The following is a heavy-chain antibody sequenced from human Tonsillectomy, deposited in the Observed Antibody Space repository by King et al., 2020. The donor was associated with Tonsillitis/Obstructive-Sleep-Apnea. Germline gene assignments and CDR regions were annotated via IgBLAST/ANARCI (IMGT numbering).Heavy chain of an antibody. V-gene: IGHV7-4-1*02. D-gene: IGHD6-19*01. CDR1: GYTFTSYA. J-gene: IGHJ4*02. CDR3: ARVPRVAVAGSFDY. CDR2: INTNTGNP. Sequence: VQLVESGSELKKPGASVKVSCKASGYTFTSYAMNWVRRAPGQGLEWMGWINTNTGNPTYAQGFTGRFVFSLDTSVSTAYLQINGLKAEDTALYYCARVPRVAVAGSFDYWGQGTLVTVSS.